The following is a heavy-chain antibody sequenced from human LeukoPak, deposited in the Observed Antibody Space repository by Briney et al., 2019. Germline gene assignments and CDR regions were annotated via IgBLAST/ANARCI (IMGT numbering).Heavy chain of an antibody. CDR1: GFTFSNHA. CDR2: LSGSGGGI. J-gene: IGHJ4*02. CDR3: AKAGSLVYTSFDH. V-gene: IGHV3-23*01. Sequence: GGSLRLSCAASGFTFSNHAMSWVRQAPGKGLEWVSSLSGSGGGIYHADSVKGRFTISRDNSKNTLYLQMNSLRAEDTAVCYCAKAGSLVYTSFDHWGQGTLVTVSS. D-gene: IGHD1-1*01.